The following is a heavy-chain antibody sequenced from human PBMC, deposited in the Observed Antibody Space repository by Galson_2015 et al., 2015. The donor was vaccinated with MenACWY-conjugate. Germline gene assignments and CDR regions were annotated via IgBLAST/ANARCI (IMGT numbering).Heavy chain of an antibody. D-gene: IGHD2-2*01. CDR3: ARLIFRYSSTWADY. CDR1: GFTVSSNY. CDR2: MYSGGAT. J-gene: IGHJ4*02. V-gene: IGHV3-53*01. Sequence: SLRLSCAASGFTVSSNYMTWVRQAPGKGLEWVSVMYSGGATYYADSVKGRFTTSRDNPKNTLYLQMKSLRVEDTAVYYCARLIFRYSSTWADYWGQGTLVTVSS.